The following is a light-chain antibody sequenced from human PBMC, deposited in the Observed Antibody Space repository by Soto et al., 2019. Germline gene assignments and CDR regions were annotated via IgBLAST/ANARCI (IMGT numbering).Light chain of an antibody. CDR1: HTINNY. Sequence: DIPMTQSPSSLSASVGDRVTITCRAGHTINNYLNWYQQRPGKAPNLLIYAASSLQSGVPSRFRGSGSGTDFTLTITSLQPEDFATYFCQKSYSTPPTFGQGTKVEIK. V-gene: IGKV1-39*01. CDR2: AAS. CDR3: QKSYSTPPT. J-gene: IGKJ1*01.